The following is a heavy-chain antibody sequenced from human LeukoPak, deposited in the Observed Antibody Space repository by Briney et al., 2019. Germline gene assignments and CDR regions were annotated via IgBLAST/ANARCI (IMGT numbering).Heavy chain of an antibody. CDR1: GGTFSINA. CDR3: ARPTTAGDSSGYLYYFDY. V-gene: IGHV1-69*01. D-gene: IGHD3-22*01. Sequence: SVTLSFTASGGTFSINAISWVRQAPGQGLEWMGGIIPIFGTANYAQKFQGRVTITADESTSTAYMELSSLRSEDTAVYYCARPTTAGDSSGYLYYFDYWGQGTLVTVSS. J-gene: IGHJ4*02. CDR2: IIPIFGTA.